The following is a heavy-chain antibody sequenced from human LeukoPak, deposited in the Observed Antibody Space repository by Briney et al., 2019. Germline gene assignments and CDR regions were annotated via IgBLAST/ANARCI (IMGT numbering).Heavy chain of an antibody. V-gene: IGHV3-53*01. D-gene: IGHD5-12*01. CDR3: ARGLTYSFLDY. CDR1: GFTVSSKY. J-gene: IGHJ4*02. CDR2: MYDGGRT. Sequence: PGGSLRLSCAASGFTVSSKYTSWVRQAPGKGLEWVSIMYDGGRTYYADSVRGRFTISRDNSKNTLHLQMNSLRADDTAVYYCARGLTYSFLDYWGRGTQVTVSS.